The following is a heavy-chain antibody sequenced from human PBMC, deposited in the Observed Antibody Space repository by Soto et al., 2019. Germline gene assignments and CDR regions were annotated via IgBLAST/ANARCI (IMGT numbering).Heavy chain of an antibody. CDR2: INHSGST. CDR1: GGSFSGYY. D-gene: IGHD2-2*01. CDR3: ARGIYIVVVPAAMGNWFDP. J-gene: IGHJ5*02. V-gene: IGHV4-34*01. Sequence: QVQLQQWGAGLLKPSETLSLTCAVYGGSFSGYYWSWIRQPPGKGLEWIGEINHSGSTNYNPSLKSRVTISVDTSKNQFSLKLSSATAADTAVYYCARGIYIVVVPAAMGNWFDPWGQGTLVTVSS.